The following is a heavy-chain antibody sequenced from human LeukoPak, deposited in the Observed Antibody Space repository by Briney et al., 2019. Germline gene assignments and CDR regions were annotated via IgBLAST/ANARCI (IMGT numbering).Heavy chain of an antibody. D-gene: IGHD6-6*01. CDR3: AKEGIAARPGWFDP. J-gene: IGHJ5*02. CDR2: ISGSGGST. CDR1: RFTFDSYA. Sequence: GGSLRLSCAASRFTFDSYAMTWVRQAPGKGLEWVSGISGSGGSTYYADCVKGRFTISRDNSKNTLYLQMNSLRAEDTAVYYCAKEGIAARPGWFDPWGQGTLVTVSS. V-gene: IGHV3-23*01.